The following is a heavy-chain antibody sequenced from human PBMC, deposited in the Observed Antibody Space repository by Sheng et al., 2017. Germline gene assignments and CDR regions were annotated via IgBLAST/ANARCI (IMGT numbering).Heavy chain of an antibody. D-gene: IGHD6-6*01. J-gene: IGHJ4*02. CDR1: GGTFSSYA. CDR3: ASRVQHSSSSTLQPEYYFDY. V-gene: IGHV1-69*05. CDR2: IIPIFGTA. Sequence: QVQLVQSGAEVKKPGSSVKVSCKASGGTFSSYAISWVRQAPGQGLEWMGGIIPIFGTANYAQKFQGRVTITTDESTSTAYMELSSLRSEDTAVYYCASRVQHSSSSTLQPEYYFDYWGQGTLVTVSS.